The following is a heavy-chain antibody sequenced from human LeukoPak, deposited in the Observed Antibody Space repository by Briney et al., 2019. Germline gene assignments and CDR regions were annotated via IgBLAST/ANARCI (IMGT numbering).Heavy chain of an antibody. CDR2: IWYVGTNT. D-gene: IGHD6-6*01. J-gene: IGHJ3*02. CDR3: AKGAERSSSPDAFDI. CDR1: AFTFNNYW. V-gene: IGHV3-33*08. Sequence: GGSLRLSCVASAFTFNNYWMHWVRQAPGKGLEWVAVIWYVGTNTFYADSVKGRFTISRDNSKNTLYLQMNSLRPEDTAVYYCAKGAERSSSPDAFDIWGQGTRVTVSS.